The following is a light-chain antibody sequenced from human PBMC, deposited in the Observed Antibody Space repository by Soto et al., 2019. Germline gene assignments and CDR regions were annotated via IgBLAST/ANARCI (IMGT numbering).Light chain of an antibody. J-gene: IGKJ1*01. CDR2: GAS. Sequence: EIVLTQSPGTLSLSPGERATLSCRASQSVSSSYLAWYQQQPGQAPRLLIYGASSRATGIPDRFSGSGSGTDFTLTISRLEPEDFAVYYCQQYSSSSWTFGQGTKVDIK. CDR3: QQYSSSSWT. V-gene: IGKV3-20*01. CDR1: QSVSSSY.